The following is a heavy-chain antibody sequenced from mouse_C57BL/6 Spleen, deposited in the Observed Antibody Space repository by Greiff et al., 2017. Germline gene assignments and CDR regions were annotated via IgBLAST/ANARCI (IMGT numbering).Heavy chain of an antibody. J-gene: IGHJ3*01. CDR1: GFTFSSYA. CDR3: TRDDGSSYPFAY. V-gene: IGHV5-9-1*02. CDR2: ISSGGDYI. D-gene: IGHD1-1*01. Sequence: EVKLVESGEGLVKPGGSLKLSCAASGFTFSSYAMSWVRQTPEKRLEWVAYISSGGDYIYYADTVKGRFTISRDNARNTLYLQMSSLKSEDTAMYYCTRDDGSSYPFAYWGQGTLVTVSA.